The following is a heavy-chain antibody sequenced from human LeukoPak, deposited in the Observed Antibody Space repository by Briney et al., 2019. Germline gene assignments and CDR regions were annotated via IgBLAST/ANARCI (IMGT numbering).Heavy chain of an antibody. J-gene: IGHJ4*02. D-gene: IGHD1-26*01. V-gene: IGHV3-7*04. CDR3: ARDLGYYRADY. CDR1: GFTFSSYW. Sequence: GGSLRLSCAASGFTFSSYWMSWVRQAPGKGLEWVASIKGDGSNKNYVDSVRGRFTISRDNAKNSLYLQMNSLRAEDTAVYYCARDLGYYRADYWGQGTLVTVSS. CDR2: IKGDGSNK.